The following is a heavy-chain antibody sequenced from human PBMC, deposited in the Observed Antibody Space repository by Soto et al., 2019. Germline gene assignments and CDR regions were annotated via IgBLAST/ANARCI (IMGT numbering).Heavy chain of an antibody. CDR3: ARGGPAALFDY. Sequence: GGSLRLSCAASGFTFSSYDMHWVRQATGKGLEWVSAIGTAGDTYYPGSVKGRFTISRENAKNSLYLQMNSLRAGDTAVYYCARGGPAALFDYWGQGTLVTVSS. J-gene: IGHJ4*02. V-gene: IGHV3-13*04. CDR2: IGTAGDT. CDR1: GFTFSSYD.